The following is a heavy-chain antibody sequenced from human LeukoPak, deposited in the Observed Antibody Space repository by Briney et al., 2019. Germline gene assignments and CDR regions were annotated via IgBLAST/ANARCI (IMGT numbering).Heavy chain of an antibody. CDR2: IRYDGNNK. Sequence: GGSLRLSCGASGFTFSNYGMLWVRQAPGKGLEWVAFIRYDGNNKLYADSMKGRFTISRDNSKNTLSLHINSLRAEDTAVYYCVKDNPLDYWGQGTLVIVSS. CDR3: VKDNPLDY. V-gene: IGHV3-30*02. CDR1: GFTFSNYG. J-gene: IGHJ4*02. D-gene: IGHD1-14*01.